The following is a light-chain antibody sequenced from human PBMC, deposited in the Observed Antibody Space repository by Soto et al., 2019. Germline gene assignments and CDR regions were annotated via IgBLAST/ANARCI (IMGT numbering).Light chain of an antibody. CDR1: RSLSSSY. V-gene: IGKV3-20*01. J-gene: IGKJ2*01. CDR3: QQQGT. Sequence: EIVLTQSPGTLSLSPGERATLSCRASRSLSSSYVVWYQQKPGQAPRLLLYAASRRATGIPDRFSGSGSATEYTLTVSRLESEDFVVYYCQQQGTFGQGTKLEIK. CDR2: AAS.